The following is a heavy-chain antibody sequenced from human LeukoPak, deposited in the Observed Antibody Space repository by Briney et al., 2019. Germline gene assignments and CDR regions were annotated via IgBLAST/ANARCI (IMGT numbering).Heavy chain of an antibody. CDR1: GFTFRTYA. J-gene: IGHJ4*02. V-gene: IGHV3-23*01. D-gene: IGHD1-26*01. CDR3: AKDPQWELPSPFDH. Sequence: PGGSLRLSCAASGFTFRTYATTWVRQAPGQGLEWVSTISASGTYTYFADSVRGRFSISRDNSKNTLYLLMNSLRAEDTAVYYCAKDPQWELPSPFDHWGQGTQVTVSS. CDR2: ISASGTYT.